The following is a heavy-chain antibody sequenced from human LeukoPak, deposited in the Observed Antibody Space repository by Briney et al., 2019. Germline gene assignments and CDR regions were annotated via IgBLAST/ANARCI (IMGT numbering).Heavy chain of an antibody. J-gene: IGHJ4*02. D-gene: IGHD6-13*01. CDR2: IKQDGSER. Sequence: GGSLRLSCAASGFAFSSFWMNWVRQAPGKGLEWVASIKQDGSERYYVDSVKGRFTVSRDNAKDSLYLQMNSLRVEDAAVYYCARNIAAAGTYTDDYWGQGTLVTVSS. V-gene: IGHV3-7*01. CDR1: GFAFSSFW. CDR3: ARNIAAAGTYTDDY.